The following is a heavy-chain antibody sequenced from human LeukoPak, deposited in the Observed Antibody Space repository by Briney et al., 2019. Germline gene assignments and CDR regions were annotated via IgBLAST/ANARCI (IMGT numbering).Heavy chain of an antibody. V-gene: IGHV4-59*11. D-gene: IGHD5-12*01. J-gene: IGHJ4*02. CDR2: IYYSGST. CDR3: ARVSGYDSRFDY. CDR1: GGSISSHY. Sequence: PSETLSLTCTVSGGSISSHYWSWIRQPPGKGLEWIGYIYYSGSTNYNPSLKSRVTISVDTSKNQFSLKLSSVTAADTAVYYCARVSGYDSRFDYWGQGTLVTVPS.